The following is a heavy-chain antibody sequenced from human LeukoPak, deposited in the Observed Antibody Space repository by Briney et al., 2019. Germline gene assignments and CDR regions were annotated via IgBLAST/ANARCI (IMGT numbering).Heavy chain of an antibody. J-gene: IGHJ3*02. CDR2: IIPIFGTA. V-gene: IGHV1-69*13. Sequence: SVKVSCKASGYTFTSYGISWVRQAPGQGLEWMGGIIPIFGTANYAQKFQGRVTITADESTSTAYMELSSLRSEDTAVYYCAASYYDFWSGQIYDIWGQGTMVTVSS. CDR3: AASYYDFWSGQIYDI. D-gene: IGHD3-3*01. CDR1: GYTFTSYG.